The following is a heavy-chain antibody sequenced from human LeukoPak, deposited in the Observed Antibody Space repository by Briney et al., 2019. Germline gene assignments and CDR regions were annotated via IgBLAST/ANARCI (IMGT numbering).Heavy chain of an antibody. CDR1: GFTFSSYE. CDR3: ATMRGGYEGYFDY. V-gene: IGHV3-48*03. Sequence: GGSLRLSCAASGFTFSSYEMNWARQAPGKGLEWVSYISSSGSTIYYADSVKGRFTISRDNAKNSLYLQMNSLRAEDTAVYYCATMRGGYEGYFDYWGQGTLVTVSS. D-gene: IGHD3-16*01. CDR2: ISSSGSTI. J-gene: IGHJ4*02.